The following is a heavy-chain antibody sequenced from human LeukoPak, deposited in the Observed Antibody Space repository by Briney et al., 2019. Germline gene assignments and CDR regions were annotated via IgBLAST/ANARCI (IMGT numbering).Heavy chain of an antibody. D-gene: IGHD5-12*01. CDR1: GFTFSSYW. CDR2: INHNGNVN. Sequence: GGSLRLSCAASGFTFSSYWMNWARQAPGKGLEWVASINHNGNVNYYVDSVKGRFTISRDNAKNSLYLQMGNLRAEDTAVYFCARGGGLDVWGQGATVTVSS. V-gene: IGHV3-7*03. CDR3: ARGGGLDV. J-gene: IGHJ6*02.